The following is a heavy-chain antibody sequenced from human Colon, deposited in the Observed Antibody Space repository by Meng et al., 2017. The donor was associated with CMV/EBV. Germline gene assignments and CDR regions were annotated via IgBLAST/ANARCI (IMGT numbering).Heavy chain of an antibody. CDR1: GGSVNGGSYY. V-gene: IGHV4-61*01. Sequence: VSGGSVNGGSYYWTWIRQPPGKGLEWIGYISYSGNTNYNPSLKSRLTIEVDTSRNQFSLKLTSVSAADTAMYYCARETSGWSTGIDYWGQGTLVTVSS. D-gene: IGHD6-19*01. J-gene: IGHJ4*02. CDR2: ISYSGNT. CDR3: ARETSGWSTGIDY.